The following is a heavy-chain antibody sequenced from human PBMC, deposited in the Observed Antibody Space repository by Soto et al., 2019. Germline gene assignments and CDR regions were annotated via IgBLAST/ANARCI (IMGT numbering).Heavy chain of an antibody. J-gene: IGHJ3*02. V-gene: IGHV4-39*01. D-gene: IGHD3-22*01. Sequence: SETLSLTCTVSGGSISSSSYCWGWIRQPPGKGLEWIGSIYYSGSTYYNPSLKNRVTITVATSKNPFSLKLSSVTAADTAVYYCARQKGTGYYYDSSGLTRPPDAFDISGQGTMVTLS. CDR3: ARQKGTGYYYDSSGLTRPPDAFDI. CDR2: IYYSGST. CDR1: GGSISSSSYC.